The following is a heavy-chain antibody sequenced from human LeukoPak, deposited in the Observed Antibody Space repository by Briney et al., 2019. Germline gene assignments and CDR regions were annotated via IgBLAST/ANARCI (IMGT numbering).Heavy chain of an antibody. CDR2: ISADSATT. Sequence: GGSLRLSCAASGFNFGSYSMTWVRQAPGKGLEWVSVISADSATTFYADSVKGRFTISRDNAKNTLYLQMNSLRAEDTAVYYCASSSWDDWGQGTLVTVSS. J-gene: IGHJ4*02. CDR1: GFNFGSYS. D-gene: IGHD6-13*01. V-gene: IGHV3-23*01. CDR3: ASSSWDD.